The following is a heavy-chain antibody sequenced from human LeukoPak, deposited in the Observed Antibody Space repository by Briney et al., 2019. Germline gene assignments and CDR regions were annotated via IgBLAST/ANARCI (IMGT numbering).Heavy chain of an antibody. Sequence: SETLSLTCAVYGGSFSGYYWSWIRQPPGKGLEWIGYIYHSGSTYYNPSLKSRVTISVDRSKNQFSLKLSSVTAADTAVYYCARGGGDYVQGSPTFDYWGQGTLVTVSS. V-gene: IGHV4-34*01. D-gene: IGHD4-17*01. CDR2: IYHSGST. CDR1: GGSFSGYY. CDR3: ARGGGDYVQGSPTFDY. J-gene: IGHJ4*02.